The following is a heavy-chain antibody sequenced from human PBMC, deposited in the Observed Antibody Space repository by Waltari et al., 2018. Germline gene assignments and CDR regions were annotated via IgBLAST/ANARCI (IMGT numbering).Heavy chain of an antibody. D-gene: IGHD7-27*01. J-gene: IGHJ4*01. CDR3: TTLDAPWGG. V-gene: IGHV3-15*01. Sequence: EVQMVESGGGSVKPGDSLRLSCVASGLGFTAAWLTWVRQAPGKGLEWVGRIKSQNDGGTTDFAASVRGRFSISRDDSQNMVFLQMNSLRVEDTALYYCTTLDAPWGGWGHGTLVTVSS. CDR1: GLGFTAAW. CDR2: IKSQNDGGTT.